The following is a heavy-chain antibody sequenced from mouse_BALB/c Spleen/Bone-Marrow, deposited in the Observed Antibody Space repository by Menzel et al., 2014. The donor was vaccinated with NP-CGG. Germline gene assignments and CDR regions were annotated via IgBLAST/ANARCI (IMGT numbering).Heavy chain of an antibody. CDR3: ARGGITNYYGLDY. CDR2: INPYDDDT. Sequence: VQLQQSGPELVKPGASVMMSCKASGYTFTSYVIHWVKPKPGQGLEWIAYINPYDDDTKYNEKLKGKATLTSDKSSSTASMEFSSLTSEDSAVFYCARGGITNYYGLDYWGQGTSVTVSS. D-gene: IGHD2-4*01. CDR1: GYTFTSYV. J-gene: IGHJ4*01. V-gene: IGHV1-14*01.